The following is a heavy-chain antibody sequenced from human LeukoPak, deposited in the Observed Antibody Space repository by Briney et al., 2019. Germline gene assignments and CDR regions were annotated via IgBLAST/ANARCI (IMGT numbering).Heavy chain of an antibody. Sequence: GGSLRLSCAASGFTFSRYSMNWVRQAPGKGLEWVSSISSSSSYIYDADSVKGRFTISRDNSKNTLYLQMNSLRGEDTAVYYCAKELRGGSIWRYYFDYWGQGTLVTVSS. CDR1: GFTFSRYS. CDR2: ISSSSSYI. CDR3: AKELRGGSIWRYYFDY. D-gene: IGHD6-13*01. V-gene: IGHV3-21*01. J-gene: IGHJ4*02.